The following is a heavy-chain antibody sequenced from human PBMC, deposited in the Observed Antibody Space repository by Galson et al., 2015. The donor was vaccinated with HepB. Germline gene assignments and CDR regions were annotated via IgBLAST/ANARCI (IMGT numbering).Heavy chain of an antibody. V-gene: IGHV1-69*02. CDR1: GGTFSSYT. J-gene: IGHJ4*02. Sequence: SVKVSCKASGGTFSSYTISWVRQAPGQGLEWMGRIIPILGIANYAQKFQGRVTITADKSTSTAYMELSSLRSEDTAVYYCARGHYGSGSYYTLYYWGQGTLVTVSS. CDR2: IIPILGIA. CDR3: ARGHYGSGSYYTLYY. D-gene: IGHD3-10*01.